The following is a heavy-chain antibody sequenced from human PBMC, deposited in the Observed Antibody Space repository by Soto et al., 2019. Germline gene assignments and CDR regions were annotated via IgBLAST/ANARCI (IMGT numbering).Heavy chain of an antibody. J-gene: IGHJ4*02. V-gene: IGHV4-59*13. Sequence: SETLSLTCTVSGGSISSYYWSWIRQPPGKGPEWIGNIYYTGSTNYNASLKSQVTISVDTSKNQLSLKLSSVTAADTAVYYCARGLVSSYWGQGTLVTVSS. CDR1: GGSISSYY. CDR3: ARGLVSSY. D-gene: IGHD2-8*01. CDR2: IYYTGST.